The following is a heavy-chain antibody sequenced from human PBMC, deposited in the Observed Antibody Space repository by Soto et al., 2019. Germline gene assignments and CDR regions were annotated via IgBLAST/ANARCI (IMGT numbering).Heavy chain of an antibody. CDR1: GYSFTSYW. CDR3: ARTDCSGGSCYNRYGMDV. CDR2: IYPGDSDT. V-gene: IGHV5-51*01. D-gene: IGHD2-15*01. Sequence: HEEPLKLSCKGSGYSFTSYWIGWVRQMPGKGLEWMGIIYPGDSDTRYSPSFQGQVTISADKSISTAYLQWSSLKASDTAMYYCARTDCSGGSCYNRYGMDVWGQGTTVTVSS. J-gene: IGHJ6*02.